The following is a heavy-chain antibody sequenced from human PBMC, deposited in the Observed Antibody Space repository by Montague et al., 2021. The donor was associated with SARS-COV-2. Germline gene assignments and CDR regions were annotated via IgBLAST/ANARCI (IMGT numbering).Heavy chain of an antibody. D-gene: IGHD5-24*01. CDR2: IYYSGST. J-gene: IGHJ4*02. CDR1: GGSISSYY. CDR3: ARGDVEMATIKSGGPFYHFDY. Sequence: SETLSLTCTVSGGSISSYYWSWIRQPPGKGLEWIGYIYYSGSTNXNPSLKSPVTISVDTSKNQFSLKLSSGTAADTAVYYCARGDVEMATIKSGGPFYHFDYWGQGTLVTVSS. V-gene: IGHV4-59*13.